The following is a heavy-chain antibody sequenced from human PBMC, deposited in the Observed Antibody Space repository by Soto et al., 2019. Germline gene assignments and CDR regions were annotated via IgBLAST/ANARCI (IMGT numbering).Heavy chain of an antibody. D-gene: IGHD6-13*01. V-gene: IGHV1-3*01. CDR2: INAGNGNT. CDR1: GYTFTSYA. J-gene: IGHJ5*02. CDR3: ARGTLAAAGTDWFDP. Sequence: QVQLVQSGAEVKKPGASVKVSCKASGYTFTSYAMHWVRQAPGQRLEWMGWINAGNGNTKYSQKFQGRVTITRDTSASTAYMELSSLRSEDTAVYYCARGTLAAAGTDWFDPWCQGTLVTVSS.